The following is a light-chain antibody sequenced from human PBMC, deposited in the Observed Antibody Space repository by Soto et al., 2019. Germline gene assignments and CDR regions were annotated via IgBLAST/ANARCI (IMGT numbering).Light chain of an antibody. CDR3: ISYTTSGTLWV. V-gene: IGLV2-14*01. J-gene: IGLJ3*02. CDR1: SSDVGAYNF. CDR2: TVN. Sequence: QSALTQPASVSGSPGQSITISCTGTSSDVGAYNFVSWYQQHPGRAPKLLISTVNSRPSGVSNRFSGSKSGNTASLTISGLQDEDEADYYCISYTTSGTLWVFGGGTKLTVL.